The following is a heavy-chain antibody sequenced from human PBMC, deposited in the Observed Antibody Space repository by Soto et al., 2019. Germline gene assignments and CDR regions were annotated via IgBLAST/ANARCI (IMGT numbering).Heavy chain of an antibody. Sequence: SETLSLTCTVSGGSISSYYWSWIRQPAGKGLEWIGRIYTSGSTNYNPSLKGRVTMSVDTSKNQFSLKLSSVTAADTAVYYCASGCSSTSCYSTGPGYYYGMDVWGQGTTVTVSS. CDR3: ASGCSSTSCYSTGPGYYYGMDV. J-gene: IGHJ6*02. CDR1: GGSISSYY. D-gene: IGHD2-2*02. CDR2: IYTSGST. V-gene: IGHV4-4*07.